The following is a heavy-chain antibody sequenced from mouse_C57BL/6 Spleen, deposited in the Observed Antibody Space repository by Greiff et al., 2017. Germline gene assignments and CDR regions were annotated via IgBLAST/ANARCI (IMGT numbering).Heavy chain of an antibody. D-gene: IGHD1-1*01. V-gene: IGHV5-16*01. CDR3: ARVNYYGSSYYGYFDV. CDR1: GFTFSDYY. J-gene: IGHJ1*03. CDR2: INYDGSST. Sequence: EVKLMESEGGLVQPGSSMKLSCTASGFTFSDYYMAWVRQVPETGLEWVANINYDGSSTYYLDSLKSRFIISRDNAKNILYLQMSSLKSEDTATYYCARVNYYGSSYYGYFDVWGTGTTVTVSS.